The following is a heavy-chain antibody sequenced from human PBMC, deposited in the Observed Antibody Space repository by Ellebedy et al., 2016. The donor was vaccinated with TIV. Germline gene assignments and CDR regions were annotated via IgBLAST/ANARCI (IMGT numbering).Heavy chain of an antibody. CDR3: VRDFDN. CDR2: ISDSGDRT. J-gene: IGHJ4*02. Sequence: GESLKISXAASGFTFTTYAMTWVRQAPGKGLEWVSTISDSGDRTYYADSVRGRFTISRDNSRNALYLQMTSLRAEDTAVYYCVRDFDNWGQGTLVTVSS. V-gene: IGHV3-23*01. CDR1: GFTFTTYA.